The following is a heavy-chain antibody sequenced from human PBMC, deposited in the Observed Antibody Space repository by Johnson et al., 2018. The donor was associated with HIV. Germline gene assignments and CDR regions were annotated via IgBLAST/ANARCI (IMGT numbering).Heavy chain of an antibody. CDR2: INWHGDST. V-gene: IGHV3-20*04. Sequence: EVQLVESGGGVVWPGGSLRLSCAASGFTFDDYGMSWVRQVPGKGLEWVSGINWHGDSTGDAASVKGRFNISRDNAKNSLYLQMNSLRAEDTAFYYCARFGRGGSHAFDIWGQGTMVTVSS. J-gene: IGHJ3*02. D-gene: IGHD5-24*01. CDR1: GFTFDDYG. CDR3: ARFGRGGSHAFDI.